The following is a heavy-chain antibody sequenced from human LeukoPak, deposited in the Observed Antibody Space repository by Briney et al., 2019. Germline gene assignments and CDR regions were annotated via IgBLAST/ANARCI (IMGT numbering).Heavy chain of an antibody. J-gene: IGHJ4*02. CDR3: VRDKGDVTRASSERFDY. CDR2: IYYSGTT. D-gene: IGHD4-17*01. CDR1: GGSISSYY. Sequence: PSETLSLTCTVSGGSISSYYWSWIRQPPGKGLEWIGYIYYSGTTNYNPSLKSRVAISVDTSKNQFSLKLRSVTAADTAVYYCVRDKGDVTRASSERFDYWGQGTLVTVSP. V-gene: IGHV4-59*01.